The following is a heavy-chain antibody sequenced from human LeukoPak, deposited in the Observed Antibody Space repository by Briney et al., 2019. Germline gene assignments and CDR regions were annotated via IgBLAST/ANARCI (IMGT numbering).Heavy chain of an antibody. CDR2: SSTSGSSI. Sequence: GGSLRLSCTASGFTFRNYEMNWVRQAPGKGLEWILYSSTSGSSIYYADSVKGRFSISRDNAKNSLYLQMHSLRAEDTAVYYCAREGAVKDSSGFYQDAFDIWGQGTMVIVSS. J-gene: IGHJ3*02. CDR1: GFTFRNYE. CDR3: AREGAVKDSSGFYQDAFDI. D-gene: IGHD3-22*01. V-gene: IGHV3-48*03.